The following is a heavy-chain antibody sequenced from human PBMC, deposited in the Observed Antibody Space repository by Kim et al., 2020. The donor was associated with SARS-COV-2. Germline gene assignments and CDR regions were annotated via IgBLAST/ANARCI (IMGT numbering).Heavy chain of an antibody. CDR3: ARAKWLRLGLDY. Sequence: SETLSLTCAVYGGSFSGYYWSWIRQPPGKGLEWIGEINHSGSTNYNPSLKSRVTISVDTSKNQFSLKLSSVTAADTAVYYCARAKWLRLGLDYWGQGTLVTVSS. V-gene: IGHV4-34*01. CDR2: INHSGST. CDR1: GGSFSGYY. D-gene: IGHD5-12*01. J-gene: IGHJ4*02.